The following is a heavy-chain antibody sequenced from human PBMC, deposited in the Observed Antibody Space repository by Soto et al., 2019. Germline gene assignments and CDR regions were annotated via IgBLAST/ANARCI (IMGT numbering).Heavy chain of an antibody. Sequence: SETLSLTCTVSGGSISSYYWSWIRQPPGKGLEWIGYIYYSGSTNYNPSLKSRVTISVDTSKNQFSLKLSSVTAADTAVYYCARLWGSGWTRRKYYYYYGMDVWGQGTTVTVSS. D-gene: IGHD6-19*01. CDR2: IYYSGST. V-gene: IGHV4-59*01. CDR1: GGSISSYY. J-gene: IGHJ6*02. CDR3: ARLWGSGWTRRKYYYYYGMDV.